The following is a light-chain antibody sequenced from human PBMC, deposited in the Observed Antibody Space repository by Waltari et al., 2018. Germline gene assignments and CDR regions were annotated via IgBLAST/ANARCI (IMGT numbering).Light chain of an antibody. CDR1: SSDVGAYNF. CDR2: DVS. Sequence: QSALTQPASVSGSPGQSITISCTGTSSDVGAYNFVSWYQQHPGKAPKLMIYDVSKRPSGVSNRFSGSKSGNTASRTISGLQAEDEADYYCSSYTSSSTLWVCGGGTKLTIL. J-gene: IGLJ3*02. CDR3: SSYTSSSTLWV. V-gene: IGLV2-14*01.